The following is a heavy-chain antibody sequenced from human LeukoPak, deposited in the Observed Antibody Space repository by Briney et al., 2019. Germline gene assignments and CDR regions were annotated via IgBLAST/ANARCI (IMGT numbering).Heavy chain of an antibody. CDR3: ARDRLRLGYERTNWFDP. CDR1: GYTFTGYA. CDR2: INPNSGGT. J-gene: IGHJ5*02. D-gene: IGHD2-15*01. V-gene: IGHV1-2*02. Sequence: ASVKVSCKASGYTFTGYAMNWVRQAPGQGLEWMGWINPNSGGTNYAQKFQGRVTMTRDTSISTVYMELSRLRSDDTAVYYCARDRLRLGYERTNWFDPWGQGTLVTVSS.